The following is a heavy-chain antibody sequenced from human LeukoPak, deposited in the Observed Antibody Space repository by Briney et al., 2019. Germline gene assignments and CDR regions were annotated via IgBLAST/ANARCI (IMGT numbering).Heavy chain of an antibody. CDR1: GGSISSSSYY. CDR2: IYYSGST. V-gene: IGHV4-39*07. Sequence: PSETLSLTCTVSGGSISSSSYYWGWIRQPPGKGLEWIGSIYYSGSTYYNPSLKSRVTISVDTSKNQFSLKLSSVTAADTAVYYCARDCSSGWYGHPGYYYGMDVWGQGTTVTVSS. CDR3: ARDCSSGWYGHPGYYYGMDV. J-gene: IGHJ6*02. D-gene: IGHD6-19*01.